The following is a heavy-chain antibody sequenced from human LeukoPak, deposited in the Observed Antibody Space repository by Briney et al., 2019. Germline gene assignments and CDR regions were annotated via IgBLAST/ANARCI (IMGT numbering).Heavy chain of an antibody. CDR1: GFTLSSYW. J-gene: IGHJ4*02. D-gene: IGHD3-16*01. CDR3: ARANDYIDY. Sequence: GGSLRLSCATSGFTLSSYWMHWVRQVPGKGLEWLSRINNDGVSTSYADSVKGRFTISRDNAKNTLYLRMNSLRAEDTAIYYCARANDYIDYWGQGVLVAVSS. V-gene: IGHV3-74*01. CDR2: INNDGVST.